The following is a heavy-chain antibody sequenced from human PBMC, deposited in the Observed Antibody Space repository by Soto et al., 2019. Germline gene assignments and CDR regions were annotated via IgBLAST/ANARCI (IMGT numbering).Heavy chain of an antibody. Sequence: GGSLRLSCAASGFTFSSYSMNWVRQAPGKGLEWVSSISSSSSYIYYADSVKGRFTISRDNAKNSLYLQMNSLRAEDTAVYYCARDLGPANYDFWGGYYPYFDYWGQGTLVTVSS. J-gene: IGHJ4*02. CDR2: ISSSSSYI. CDR1: GFTFSSYS. D-gene: IGHD3-3*01. V-gene: IGHV3-21*01. CDR3: ARDLGPANYDFWGGYYPYFDY.